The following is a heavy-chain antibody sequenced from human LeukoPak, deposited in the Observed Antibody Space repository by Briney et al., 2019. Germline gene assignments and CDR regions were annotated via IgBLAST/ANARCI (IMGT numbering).Heavy chain of an antibody. CDR2: ISAFTGNT. D-gene: IGHD3-10*01. V-gene: IGHV1-18*01. CDR1: GYTFTTYG. Sequence: GTSVKVSCKTSGYTFTTYGISWVRQAPGQSLEYMGWISAFTGNTNYAQKFQGRVAMTMDTSTSTVEMELTRLKFDDTAVYFCARLSYDGEGYWGQGTLFTVSS. CDR3: ARLSYDGEGY. J-gene: IGHJ4*02.